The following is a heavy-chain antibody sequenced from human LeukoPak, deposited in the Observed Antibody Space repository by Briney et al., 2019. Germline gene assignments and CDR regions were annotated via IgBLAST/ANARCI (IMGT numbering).Heavy chain of an antibody. CDR2: IYYSGST. CDR1: GGSISSFY. V-gene: IGHV4-39*01. CDR3: ARRGGTAMADTINYYFDY. J-gene: IGHJ4*02. D-gene: IGHD5-18*01. Sequence: PSETLSLTCTVSGGSISSFYWSWIRQPPGKGLEWVGSIYYSGSTYYNPSLKGRVTISVDTSKNQFSLKLSSVTAADTAVYYCARRGGTAMADTINYYFDYWGQGTLVTVSS.